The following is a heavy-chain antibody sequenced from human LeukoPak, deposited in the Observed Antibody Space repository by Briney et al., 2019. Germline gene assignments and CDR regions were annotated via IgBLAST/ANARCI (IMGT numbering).Heavy chain of an antibody. CDR1: GYTLTSYG. D-gene: IGHD3-22*01. CDR2: ISAYNGNT. CDR3: ARDPSGYCPWHY. J-gene: IGHJ3*01. Sequence: GASVKVSYKSSGYTLTSYGHSWVRQAPGQGLECMGWISAYNGNTNYAQKPQGRVTMTTETSTSTAYMEVRRLRSEDTAVYYCARDPSGYCPWHYWGQGTMVTVSS. V-gene: IGHV1-18*01.